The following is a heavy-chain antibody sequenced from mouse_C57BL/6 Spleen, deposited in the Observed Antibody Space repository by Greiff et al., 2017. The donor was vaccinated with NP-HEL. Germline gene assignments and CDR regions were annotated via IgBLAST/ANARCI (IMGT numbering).Heavy chain of an antibody. CDR1: GYTFTSYW. CDR2: IDPSDSYT. J-gene: IGHJ4*01. V-gene: IGHV1-59*01. Sequence: QVQLQQPGAELVRPGTSVKLSCKASGYTFTSYWMHWVKQRPGQGLEWIGVIDPSDSYTNYNQKFKGKATLTVDTSSSTAYMQLSSLTSEDSAVYYCARRGGVYAMDYWGQGTSVTVSS. CDR3: ARRGGVYAMDY.